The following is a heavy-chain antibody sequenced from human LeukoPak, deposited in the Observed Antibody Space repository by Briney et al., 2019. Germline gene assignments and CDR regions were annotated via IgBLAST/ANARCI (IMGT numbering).Heavy chain of an antibody. D-gene: IGHD2-21*01. V-gene: IGHV3-30*18. CDR1: GFTFRTYS. Sequence: PGGSLRLSCAASGFTFRTYSIHWVRQAPGKGLEWVTVVSADGRTQLYSDSVKGRFTISRDNSKNTLYFQMNSLRAEDTAVYYCAKGSDFSDYWGQGTLVTVSS. CDR3: AKGSDFSDY. CDR2: VSADGRTQ. J-gene: IGHJ4*02.